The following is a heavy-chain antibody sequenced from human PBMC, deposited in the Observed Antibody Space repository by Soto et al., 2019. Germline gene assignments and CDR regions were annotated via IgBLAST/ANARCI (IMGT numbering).Heavy chain of an antibody. J-gene: IGHJ6*02. CDR2: ISGSRVST. CDR3: AKTKGIGYFYFYGMDV. D-gene: IGHD6-13*01. V-gene: IGHV3-23*01. Sequence: VGSLRLSCAASGFTFSSHAMSWVRQAPGKGLEWVSSISGSRVSTYFADSVKGRFTISRDNSKNTLYLQMISLRAEDTAIYYCAKTKGIGYFYFYGMDVWGQGTTVTVSS. CDR1: GFTFSSHA.